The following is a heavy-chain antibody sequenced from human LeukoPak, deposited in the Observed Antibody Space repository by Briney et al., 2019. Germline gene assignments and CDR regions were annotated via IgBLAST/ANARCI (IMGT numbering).Heavy chain of an antibody. D-gene: IGHD3-10*01. CDR3: ARGPEGITMVRGVLDY. CDR1: GGTFSSYA. J-gene: IGHJ4*02. V-gene: IGHV1-69*06. Sequence: SVKVSCKASGGTFSSYAIGWVRQAPGQGLEWMGGIIPIFGTANYAQKFQGRVTITADKSTSTAYMELSSLRSEDTAVYYCARGPEGITMVRGVLDYWGQGTLVTVSS. CDR2: IIPIFGTA.